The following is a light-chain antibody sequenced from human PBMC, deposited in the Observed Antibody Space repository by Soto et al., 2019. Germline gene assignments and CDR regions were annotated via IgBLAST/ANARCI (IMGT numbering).Light chain of an antibody. Sequence: EIVLTQSPGTLSLSPGERATLSCRASHSVSSSYLAWYQQKPGQAPRLLIYGASSRATGIPDRFSGSGSGTDFTLTISRLEPEDFAVYYCQQYCSSPPITFGQGTRLEI. V-gene: IGKV3-20*01. CDR1: HSVSSSY. CDR3: QQYCSSPPIT. CDR2: GAS. J-gene: IGKJ5*01.